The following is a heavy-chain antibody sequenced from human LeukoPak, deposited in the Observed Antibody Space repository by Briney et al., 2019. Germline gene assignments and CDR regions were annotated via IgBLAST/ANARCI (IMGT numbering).Heavy chain of an antibody. CDR2: ISAYNGNT. CDR1: GFTFTSYG. CDR3: ARYYPGIAAAGFDY. Sequence: PGGSLRLSCAASGFTFTSYGISWVRQAPGQGLEWMGWISAYNGNTNYAQKLQGRVTMTTDTSTSTAYMELRSLRSDDTAVYYCARYYPGIAAAGFDYWGQGTLVTVSS. D-gene: IGHD6-13*01. V-gene: IGHV1-18*01. J-gene: IGHJ4*02.